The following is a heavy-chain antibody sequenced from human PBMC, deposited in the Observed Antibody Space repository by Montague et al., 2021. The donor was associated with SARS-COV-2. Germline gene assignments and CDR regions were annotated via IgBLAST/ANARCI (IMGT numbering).Heavy chain of an antibody. CDR1: GGSFSNKY. J-gene: IGHJ4*02. Sequence: ETLSLTCAVYGGSFSNKYWTWIRQPPGKGLEWIGEISHTGSANYKPSLKRRVTISVDTSKNQFSLKVSSVTAADTAVYYCARGLMSGSYYLGLDYWGRGTLVTVSS. V-gene: IGHV4-34*01. CDR3: ARGLMSGSYYLGLDY. CDR2: ISHTGSA. D-gene: IGHD1-26*01.